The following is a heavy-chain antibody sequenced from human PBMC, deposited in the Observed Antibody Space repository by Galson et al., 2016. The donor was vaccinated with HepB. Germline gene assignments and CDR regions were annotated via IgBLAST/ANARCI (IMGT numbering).Heavy chain of an antibody. CDR2: ISGSGGSV. J-gene: IGHJ5*02. CDR3: AKDGTGSGSYYQWGNWVDP. CDR1: GFTFSSYA. V-gene: IGHV3-23*01. D-gene: IGHD3-10*01. Sequence: SLRLSCAASGFTFSSYAMTWVRQAPGKGLEWVSIISGSGGSVSYADSVKGRFTISRDNSRNTLYLQMNSLRAEDTGVYYCAKDGTGSGSYYQWGNWVDPWGQGTLVTVSS.